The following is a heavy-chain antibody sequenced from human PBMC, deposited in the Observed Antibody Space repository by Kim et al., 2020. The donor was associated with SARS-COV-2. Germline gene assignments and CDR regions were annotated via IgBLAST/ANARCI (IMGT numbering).Heavy chain of an antibody. D-gene: IGHD1-7*01. CDR1: EYTFTGYY. CDR3: ARDQGVDWNYGYNYHYYGLDV. CDR2: INPKSGGT. Sequence: ASVKVSCKASEYTFTGYYIHWVRQAPGQGLEWMGWINPKSGGTTYALKFQGRVTMTRDTSVSTAYMDLTSLRSDDTAVYYCARDQGVDWNYGYNYHYYGLDVWGQGTAVTVPS. J-gene: IGHJ6*02. V-gene: IGHV1-2*02.